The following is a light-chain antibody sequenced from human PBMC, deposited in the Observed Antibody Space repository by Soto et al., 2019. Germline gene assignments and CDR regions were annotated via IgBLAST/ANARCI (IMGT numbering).Light chain of an antibody. CDR3: CSYAGSYTVI. J-gene: IGLJ2*01. CDR2: GVN. Sequence: QSALTQPRSVSGSPGQSVTISCTGTSSDVGGYNYVSWYQQHPGKAPKLMIYGVNERPSGVPDRFSGSKSGTTASLTISGLQADDEADYYCCSYAGSYTVIFGGGTKVTVL. CDR1: SSDVGGYNY. V-gene: IGLV2-11*01.